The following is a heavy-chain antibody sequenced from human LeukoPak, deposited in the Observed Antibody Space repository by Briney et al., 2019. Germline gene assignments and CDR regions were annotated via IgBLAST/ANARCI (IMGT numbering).Heavy chain of an antibody. CDR1: GYTFTGYY. CDR3: ARVRSIAAPPFDY. J-gene: IGHJ4*02. D-gene: IGHD6-6*01. Sequence: ASVKVSCKASGYTFTGYYMHWVRQAPGQGLEWVGWINPNSGGTNYAQKFQGRVTLTRDTSISTAYMELSRLRSDDTAVYYCARVRSIAAPPFDYWGQGTLVTVSS. CDR2: INPNSGGT. V-gene: IGHV1-2*02.